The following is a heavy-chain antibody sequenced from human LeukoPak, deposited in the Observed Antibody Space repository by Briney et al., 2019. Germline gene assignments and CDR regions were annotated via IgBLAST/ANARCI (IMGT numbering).Heavy chain of an antibody. V-gene: IGHV1-2*02. CDR3: ARDRDHVYDF. CDR1: GYTFTDYY. Sequence: ASVKVSCKSSGYTFTDYYIHWVRQAPGQGLEWVAWINTYSGGTDYAQKFQGRFTVSRDTSISTAYMELNSLRSDGTAVYYCARDRDHVYDFWGQGTLVTVSS. CDR2: INTYSGGT. D-gene: IGHD5/OR15-5a*01. J-gene: IGHJ4*02.